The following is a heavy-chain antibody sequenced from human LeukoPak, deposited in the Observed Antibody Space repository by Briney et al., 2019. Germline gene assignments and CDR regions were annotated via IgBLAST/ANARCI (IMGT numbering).Heavy chain of an antibody. V-gene: IGHV3-15*01. D-gene: IGHD1-26*01. CDR1: GFTFSSYW. Sequence: GGSLRLSCAASGFTFSSYWMSWVRQAPGQGLEWVGRIKAKAHGGTKEYAATVKGRFTISRDDSKNTLYLQMNSLKTEDTAVYYCTTDGVGVEGATYDNWGQGTLVSVSS. CDR2: IKAKAHGGTK. J-gene: IGHJ4*02. CDR3: TTDGVGVEGATYDN.